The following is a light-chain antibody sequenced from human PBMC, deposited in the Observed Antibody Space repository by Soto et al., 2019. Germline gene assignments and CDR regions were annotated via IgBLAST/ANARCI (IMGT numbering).Light chain of an antibody. V-gene: IGLV2-14*01. CDR1: SSDVGSYNY. Sequence: QSALTQPASVSGSPGQSITISCTGTSSDVGSYNYVSWYQQHPGRAPKLMIYEVGNRPSGVSNRFSASKSGNTASLTISGLRAEDEADYYCSSYTSITSYVFGTGTKVTVL. J-gene: IGLJ1*01. CDR3: SSYTSITSYV. CDR2: EVG.